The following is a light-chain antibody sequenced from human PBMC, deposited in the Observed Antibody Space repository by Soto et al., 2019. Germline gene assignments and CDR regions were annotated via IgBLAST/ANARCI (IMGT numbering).Light chain of an antibody. V-gene: IGKV3-20*01. CDR1: QSVSSNN. CDR3: QPYGRSPFT. J-gene: IGKJ3*01. Sequence: EIVLTQSPGTLSLSPGERATLSCRASQSVSSNNLAWYKQRPGQAPRVVIYGASTRATGIPERFSGSGSGTDFTLTISRLEPEAFAVYYCQPYGRSPFTFGPGTKVDSK. CDR2: GAS.